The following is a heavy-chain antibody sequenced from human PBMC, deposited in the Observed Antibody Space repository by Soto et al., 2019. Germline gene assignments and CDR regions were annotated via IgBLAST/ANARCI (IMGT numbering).Heavy chain of an antibody. V-gene: IGHV3-48*02. CDR1: GLTLSSYS. D-gene: IGHD6-19*01. Sequence: EVELVESGGGMVQPGGSLRVSCAASGLTLSSYSMHWVRQAPGKGLEWVSYISGSGGTIYYADSVKGRFTISRDNAKNSLSVQMNSLRDEDTAVYFCARETGPRSSGWSYYFDFWGQGTRVTVSS. CDR2: ISGSGGTI. J-gene: IGHJ4*02. CDR3: ARETGPRSSGWSYYFDF.